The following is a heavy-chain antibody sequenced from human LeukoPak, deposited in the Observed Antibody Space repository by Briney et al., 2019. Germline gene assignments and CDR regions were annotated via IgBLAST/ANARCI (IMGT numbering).Heavy chain of an antibody. D-gene: IGHD3-22*01. CDR3: ARDYDSSGYYFEASDY. CDR2: INHSGST. Sequence: SETLSLTCAVYGGSFSGYYWSWIRQPPGKGLEWIGEINHSGSTNYNPSLKSRVTISVDTSKNQFSLKLSSVTAAGTAVYYCARDYDSSGYYFEASDYWGQGTLVTVSS. J-gene: IGHJ4*02. CDR1: GGSFSGYY. V-gene: IGHV4-34*01.